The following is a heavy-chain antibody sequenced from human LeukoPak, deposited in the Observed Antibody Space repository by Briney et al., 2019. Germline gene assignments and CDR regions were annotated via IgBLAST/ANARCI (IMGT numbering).Heavy chain of an antibody. D-gene: IGHD6-6*01. J-gene: IGHJ1*01. CDR2: ISSDSTTT. CDR3: AKVGTYSSSPRYFQH. CDR1: GFTFNTYG. Sequence: PGGSLRLSCAASGFTFNTYGMNWVRQAPGKGLEWISYISSDSTTTYYADSVKGRFIISRDNAKNSLFLHMNSLRAEDTAVYYCAKVGTYSSSPRYFQHWGQGTLVTVSP. V-gene: IGHV3-48*01.